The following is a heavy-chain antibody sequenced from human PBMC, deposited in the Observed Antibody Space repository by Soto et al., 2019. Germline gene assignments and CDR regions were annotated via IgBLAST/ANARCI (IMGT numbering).Heavy chain of an antibody. Sequence: VQLVESGGGLVKPGGSLRLSCAASGFTFSSYSMNWVRQAPGKGLEWVSSISSSSSYIYYADSVKGRFTISRDNAKNSLYLQMNSLRAEDTAVYYCARTYCSGGSCYNPKYFQHWGQGTLVTVSS. CDR2: ISSSSSYI. CDR3: ARTYCSGGSCYNPKYFQH. V-gene: IGHV3-21*01. CDR1: GFTFSSYS. J-gene: IGHJ1*01. D-gene: IGHD2-15*01.